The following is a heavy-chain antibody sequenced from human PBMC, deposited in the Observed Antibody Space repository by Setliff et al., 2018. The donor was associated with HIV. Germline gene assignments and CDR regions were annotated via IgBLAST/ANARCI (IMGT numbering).Heavy chain of an antibody. CDR1: GFTFSSYS. CDR2: ISRGSSYI. D-gene: IGHD3-10*01. Sequence: PGGSLRLSCAASGFTFSSYSLNWGRQAPGKGLEWVSSISRGSSYIYYAVSVKGRFTISRDNANNSLYLQMNSLRAEDTAVYYCARDDQGLAPYGSHPPPPFDYWGQVTLVTVSS. V-gene: IGHV3-21*01. CDR3: ARDDQGLAPYGSHPPPPFDY. J-gene: IGHJ4*02.